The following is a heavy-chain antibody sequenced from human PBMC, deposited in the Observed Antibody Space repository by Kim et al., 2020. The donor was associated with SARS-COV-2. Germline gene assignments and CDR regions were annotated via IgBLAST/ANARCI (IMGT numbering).Heavy chain of an antibody. J-gene: IGHJ5*02. CDR2: FDPEDGET. Sequence: ASVKVSCKVSGYTLTELSMHWVRQAPGKGLEWMGGFDPEDGETIYAQKFQGRVTMTEDTSTDTAYMELSSLRSEDTAVYYCATVSGSYYAHWFDPWGQGTLVTVSS. V-gene: IGHV1-24*01. D-gene: IGHD1-26*01. CDR3: ATVSGSYYAHWFDP. CDR1: GYTLTELS.